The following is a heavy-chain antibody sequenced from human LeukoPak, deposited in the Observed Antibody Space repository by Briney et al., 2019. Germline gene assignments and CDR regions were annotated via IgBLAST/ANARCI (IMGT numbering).Heavy chain of an antibody. CDR3: AKNGGSNWHEWFFDY. J-gene: IGHJ4*02. Sequence: PGGSVRLSCAASGFTFSNFAMSWVRQAPGKGLEWVSGISASGTSTYYADSVKGRFTIARDNSKNTLYLQMNSLRAEDTAVYYCAKNGGSNWHEWFFDYWGQGTLVTVSS. CDR1: GFTFSNFA. CDR2: ISASGTST. V-gene: IGHV3-23*01. D-gene: IGHD1-1*01.